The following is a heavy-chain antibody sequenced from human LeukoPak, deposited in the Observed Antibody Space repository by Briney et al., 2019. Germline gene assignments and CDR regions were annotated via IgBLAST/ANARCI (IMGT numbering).Heavy chain of an antibody. CDR1: GFTFSDYY. D-gene: IGHD6-13*01. CDR2: ISSSSSYT. V-gene: IGHV3-11*06. Sequence: GGSLRLSCAASGFTFSDYYMSWIRQAPGKGLEWVSYISSSSSYTNYADSAKGRFTISRDNAKNSLYLQMNSLRAEDTAVYYCARVSGSSWYAIDYWGQGTLVTVSS. J-gene: IGHJ4*02. CDR3: ARVSGSSWYAIDY.